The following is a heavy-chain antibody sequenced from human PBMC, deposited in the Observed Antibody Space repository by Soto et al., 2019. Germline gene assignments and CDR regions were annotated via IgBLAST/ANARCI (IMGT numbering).Heavy chain of an antibody. CDR1: GGSFSGYY. CDR2: INHSGST. D-gene: IGHD2-15*01. Sequence: ETLSLTCAVYGGSFSGYYWSWIRQPPGKGLEWIGEINHSGSTNYNPSLKSRVTISVDTSKNQFSLKLSSVTAADTAVYYCARGRFSGGSCYAYWGQGTLVTVSS. CDR3: ARGRFSGGSCYAY. V-gene: IGHV4-34*01. J-gene: IGHJ4*02.